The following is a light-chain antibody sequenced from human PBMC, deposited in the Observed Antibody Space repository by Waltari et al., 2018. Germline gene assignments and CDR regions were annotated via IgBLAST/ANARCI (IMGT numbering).Light chain of an antibody. Sequence: EIVLTQSPGTLSLSPGDRATLSCRASQSVSRTLAWYQQKPGQAPRLLIYGASTRATGSPDRFSGGGSGTDFSLTISRLEPEDFAVYYCQHYVRLPATFGQGTKVEIK. CDR3: QHYVRLPAT. CDR1: QSVSRT. J-gene: IGKJ1*01. CDR2: GAS. V-gene: IGKV3-20*01.